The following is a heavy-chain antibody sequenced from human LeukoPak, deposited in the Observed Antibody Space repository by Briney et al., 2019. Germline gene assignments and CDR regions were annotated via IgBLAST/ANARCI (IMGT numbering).Heavy chain of an antibody. D-gene: IGHD3-3*01. CDR2: ISYDGSNK. CDR3: ARENYDFWSGYYERLTYFDY. V-gene: IGHV3-30-3*01. J-gene: IGHJ4*02. CDR1: GFTFSSYA. Sequence: PGRSLRLSCAASGFTFSSYAMHWVRQAPGKGLEWVAVISYDGSNKYYADSVKGRFTISRDNSKNTLYLQMNSLRAEDTAVYYCARENYDFWSGYYERLTYFDYWGQGTLVTVSS.